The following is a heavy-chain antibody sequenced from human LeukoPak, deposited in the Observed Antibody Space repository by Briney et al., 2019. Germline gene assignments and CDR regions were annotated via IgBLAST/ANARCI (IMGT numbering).Heavy chain of an antibody. D-gene: IGHD3-9*01. CDR2: ISSSGSYI. Sequence: PGGSLTLSCAASGFTFSRYTMEWVRQAPGKGLEWVSSISSSGSYIYYGDSVRDRFHISRDNTKNSLYLQMNNLRADDTAVYYCARAEILSGSAIDHWGQGTLVTVSS. V-gene: IGHV3-21*06. J-gene: IGHJ4*02. CDR1: GFTFSRYT. CDR3: ARAEILSGSAIDH.